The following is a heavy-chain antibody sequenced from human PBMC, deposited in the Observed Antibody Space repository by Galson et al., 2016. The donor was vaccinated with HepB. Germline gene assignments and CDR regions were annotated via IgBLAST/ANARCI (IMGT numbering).Heavy chain of an antibody. CDR1: GFTFSKYA. D-gene: IGHD3-22*01. V-gene: IGHV3-30*04. Sequence: SLRLSCAASGFTFSKYALHWVRQAPGKGLEWVAVISYDGSNKYYADSVKGRFTISRDNSKNTLYLQMNSLRAEDTAVYYCASLRSGSYAFDIWGQGTMVTVSS. CDR3: ASLRSGSYAFDI. J-gene: IGHJ3*02. CDR2: ISYDGSNK.